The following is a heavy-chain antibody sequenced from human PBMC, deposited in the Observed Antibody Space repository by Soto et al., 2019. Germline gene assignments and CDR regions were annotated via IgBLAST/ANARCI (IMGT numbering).Heavy chain of an antibody. CDR1: GGTFSSYA. J-gene: IGHJ4*02. D-gene: IGHD3-16*01. CDR3: ARSLGETENYFDY. V-gene: IGHV1-69*13. CDR2: IIPIFGTA. Sequence: SVKVSCKASGGTFSSYAISWVRQAPGQGLEWMGGIIPIFGTANYAQKFQGRVTITADESTSTAYMELSSLRSEDTAVYYCARSLGETENYFDYWGQGTLVTVSS.